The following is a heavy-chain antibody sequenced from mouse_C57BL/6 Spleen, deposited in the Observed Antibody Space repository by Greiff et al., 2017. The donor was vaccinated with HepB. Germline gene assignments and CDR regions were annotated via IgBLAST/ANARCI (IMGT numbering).Heavy chain of an antibody. D-gene: IGHD1-1*01. V-gene: IGHV14-1*01. CDR2: IDPEDGDT. J-gene: IGHJ2*01. CDR3: TTYYYGSSPYFDY. CDR1: GFNIKDYY. Sequence: EVQLQQSGAELVRPGDSVKLSCTASGFNIKDYYMHWVKQRPEQGLEWIGRIDPEDGDTEYAPKFQGKANMTADKSSNTAYLNLSILTSEDTAFYYCTTYYYGSSPYFDYWGQGTTLTVSS.